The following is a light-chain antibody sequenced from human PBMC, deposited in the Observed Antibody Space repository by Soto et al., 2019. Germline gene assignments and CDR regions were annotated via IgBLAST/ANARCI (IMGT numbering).Light chain of an antibody. V-gene: IGKV3-11*01. CDR2: GAS. CDR3: QQRSNWPTIT. J-gene: IGKJ5*01. CDR1: QSVSSNY. Sequence: DIVWMQSPGTLSLSPGERATLSCRASQSVSSNYLAWYQQRPCQAPRLLIYGASNRATGIPARFSGSGSGTDFTLTISSLEPEDFAVYYCQQRSNWPTITFGQGTRLEI.